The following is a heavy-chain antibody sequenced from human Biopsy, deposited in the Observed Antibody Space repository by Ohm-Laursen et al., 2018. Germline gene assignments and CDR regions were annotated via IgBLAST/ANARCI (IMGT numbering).Heavy chain of an antibody. CDR2: IYYSGST. Sequence: GTLSLTCVVSGGSISSDYWSWIRQTPGKGLEWIGYIYYSGSTNYNPSLKSRVTISVDTSKNQFSLRLNSVTAADTAVYYCARATNSTGWPYYYFYGMDVWGQGTTVTVSS. CDR1: GGSISSDY. D-gene: IGHD2/OR15-2a*01. CDR3: ARATNSTGWPYYYFYGMDV. J-gene: IGHJ6*02. V-gene: IGHV4-59*01.